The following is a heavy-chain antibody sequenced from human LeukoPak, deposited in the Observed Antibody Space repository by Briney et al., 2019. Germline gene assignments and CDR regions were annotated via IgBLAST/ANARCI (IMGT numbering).Heavy chain of an antibody. CDR3: ARDSYYYDSSGYYWFDP. CDR1: GGSFSGYY. CDR2: INHSGST. V-gene: IGHV4-34*01. J-gene: IGHJ5*02. D-gene: IGHD3-22*01. Sequence: ASETLSLTCAVYGGSFSGYYWSWIRQPPGKGLEWIGEINHSGSTNYNPSLKSRVTMSVDTSKNQFSLKLSSVTAADTAVYYCARDSYYYDSSGYYWFDPWGQGTLVTVSS.